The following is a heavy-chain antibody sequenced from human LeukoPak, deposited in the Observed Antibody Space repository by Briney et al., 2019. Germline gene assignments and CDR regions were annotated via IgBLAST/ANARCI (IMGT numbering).Heavy chain of an antibody. CDR1: GFSFSSYG. CDR3: ANIPNSFGPDY. Sequence: GGSLRLSCAASGFSFSSYGMHWVRLAPGRGLEWVAFIPRDGSYEKYADSVKGRFAISRDNSKSTLYLHMNSLRAEDTAVYHCANIPNSFGPDYWGQGTLVTVSS. D-gene: IGHD3-16*01. CDR2: IPRDGSYE. V-gene: IGHV3-30*02. J-gene: IGHJ4*02.